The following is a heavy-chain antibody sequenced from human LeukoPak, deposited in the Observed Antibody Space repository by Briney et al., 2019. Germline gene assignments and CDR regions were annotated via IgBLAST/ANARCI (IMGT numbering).Heavy chain of an antibody. D-gene: IGHD2-2*02. J-gene: IGHJ6*02. CDR1: GCTLPSYE. CDR3: ARGGGCSSTSCYTRVGYYYYYGMDV. CDR2: RNPNSGNT. V-gene: IGHV1-8*01. Sequence: ASVKVSFKCSGCTLPSYENNWVRQAPGQGREGMGWRNPNSGNTGYAQKFQGRVTMTRNTSISPAYMELSSLRSEDTAVYYCARGGGCSSTSCYTRVGYYYYYGMDVWGQGTTVTVSS.